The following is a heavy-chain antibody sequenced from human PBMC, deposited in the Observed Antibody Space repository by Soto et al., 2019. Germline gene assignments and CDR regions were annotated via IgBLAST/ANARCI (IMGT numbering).Heavy chain of an antibody. V-gene: IGHV1-24*01. J-gene: IGHJ4*02. CDR3: ATVEPEYCSGGSCYYYYFDY. Sequence: ASVKVSCKVSGYTLTELSMHWVRQAPGKGLEWMGGFDPEDGETIYAQKFQGRVTMTEDTSTDTAYMELSSLRSEDTAVYYCATVEPEYCSGGSCYYYYFDYWGQGTLVTVSS. CDR1: GYTLTELS. CDR2: FDPEDGET. D-gene: IGHD2-15*01.